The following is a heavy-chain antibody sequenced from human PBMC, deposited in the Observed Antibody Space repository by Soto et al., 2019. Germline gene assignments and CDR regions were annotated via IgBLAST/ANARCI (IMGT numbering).Heavy chain of an antibody. CDR2: IYPGDSDT. CDR3: ARSPLYDFWSGYYTGGNWFDP. J-gene: IGHJ5*02. V-gene: IGHV5-51*01. D-gene: IGHD3-3*01. Sequence: GESLKISCRGSGYSFTSYWIGWVRQMPGKGLEWMGIIYPGDSDTRYSPSFQGQVTISADKSISTAYLQWSSLKASDTAMHYCARSPLYDFWSGYYTGGNWFDPWGQGTLVTVYS. CDR1: GYSFTSYW.